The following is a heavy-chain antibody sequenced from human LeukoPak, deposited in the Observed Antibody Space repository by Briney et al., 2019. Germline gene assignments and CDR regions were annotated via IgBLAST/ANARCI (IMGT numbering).Heavy chain of an antibody. Sequence: GGSLRLSCAASGFTFRTYAMNWVRQAPGKGLEWVSSISSSSNHIYYADSVKGRFTISRDNAKNTLYLQMNSLRAEDTAVYYCARDQGYWYFDLWGRGTLVTVSS. CDR3: ARDQGYWYFDL. J-gene: IGHJ2*01. CDR1: GFTFRTYA. CDR2: ISSSSNHI. V-gene: IGHV3-21*04.